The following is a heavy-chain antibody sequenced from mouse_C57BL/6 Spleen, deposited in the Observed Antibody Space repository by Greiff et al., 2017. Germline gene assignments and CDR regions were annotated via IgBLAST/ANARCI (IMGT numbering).Heavy chain of an antibody. CDR3: ARNDYGSYFDY. J-gene: IGHJ2*01. CDR1: GFTFSDYG. D-gene: IGHD2-4*01. V-gene: IGHV5-17*01. CDR2: ISSGSSTI. Sequence: DVMLVESGGGLVKPGGSLKLSCAASGFTFSDYGMHWVRQAPEKGLEWVAYISSGSSTIYYADTVKGRFTISRDNAKNTLFLQMTSLRSEDTAMYYCARNDYGSYFDYWGQGTTLTVPS.